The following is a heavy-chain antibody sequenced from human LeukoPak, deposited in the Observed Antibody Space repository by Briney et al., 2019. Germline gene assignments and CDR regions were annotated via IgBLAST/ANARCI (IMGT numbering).Heavy chain of an antibody. CDR2: IYYSGST. D-gene: IGHD3-3*01. CDR1: GGSISSYY. V-gene: IGHV4-59*08. Sequence: SETLSLTCTVSGGSISSYYWSWIRQPPGKGLEWIGYIYYSGSTNYNPSLKSRVTISVDTSKNQFSLKLSSVTAADTAVYYCARHSYYDFWSVKAPYYCGMDVWGQGTTVTVSS. J-gene: IGHJ6*02. CDR3: ARHSYYDFWSVKAPYYCGMDV.